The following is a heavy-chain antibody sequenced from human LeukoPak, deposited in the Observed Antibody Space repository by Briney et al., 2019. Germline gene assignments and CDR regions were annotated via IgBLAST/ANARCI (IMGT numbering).Heavy chain of an antibody. CDR2: INPNSGGT. CDR3: ASVTGELYYYGMDV. V-gene: IGHV1-2*02. D-gene: IGHD7-27*01. J-gene: IGHJ6*02. Sequence: ASVKVSCKASGYTFTGYYMHWVRQAPGQGLEWMGWINPNSGGTNYAQKFQGRVTMTRDTSVSTAYMELSRLRSDDTAVYYCASVTGELYYYGMDVWGQGTTVTVSS. CDR1: GYTFTGYY.